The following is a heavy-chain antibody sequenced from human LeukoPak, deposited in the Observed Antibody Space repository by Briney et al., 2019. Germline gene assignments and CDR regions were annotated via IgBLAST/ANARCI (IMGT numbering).Heavy chain of an antibody. J-gene: IGHJ4*02. CDR3: AADYGSGSYRLDY. Sequence: PSETLSLTCTVSGGSISSYSWSWIRQPPGKGLEWIGYIYYSGRTVYNPSLTSRVTISIDASKDQFSLRLSSVTAADTAIYYCAADYGSGSYRLDYWGQGTLVTVSS. CDR2: IYYSGRT. CDR1: GGSISSYS. V-gene: IGHV4-59*03. D-gene: IGHD3-10*01.